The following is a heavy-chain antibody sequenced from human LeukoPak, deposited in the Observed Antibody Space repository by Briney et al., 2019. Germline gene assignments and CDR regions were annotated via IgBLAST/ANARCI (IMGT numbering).Heavy chain of an antibody. J-gene: IGHJ4*02. V-gene: IGHV4-4*07. Sequence: SETLSLTCTVSGAPINNYYWSWIRQPAGKGLEWIGRVYTSGSTNYNPSFRSRVTMSVDKSKNQLSLKLTSVTAADTAVYYCAGRDYWGQGTLVTVSS. CDR1: GAPINNYY. CDR3: AGRDY. CDR2: VYTSGST.